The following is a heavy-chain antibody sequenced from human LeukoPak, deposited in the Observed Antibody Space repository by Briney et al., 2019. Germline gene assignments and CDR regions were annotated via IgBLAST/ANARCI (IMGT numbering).Heavy chain of an antibody. J-gene: IGHJ4*02. D-gene: IGHD5-18*01. V-gene: IGHV4-34*01. CDR1: GFTFSSYA. CDR3: ARAKKMWIQLWFDY. Sequence: GSLRLSCAASGFTFSSYAMHWVRQPPGKGLEWIGEINHSGSTNYNPSPKSRVTISVDTSKNQFSLKLSSVTAADTAVYYCARAKKMWIQLWFDYWGQGTLVTVSS. CDR2: INHSGST.